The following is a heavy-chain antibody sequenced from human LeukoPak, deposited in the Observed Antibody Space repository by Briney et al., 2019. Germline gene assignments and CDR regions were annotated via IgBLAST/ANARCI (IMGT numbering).Heavy chain of an antibody. V-gene: IGHV3-20*04. CDR1: GFTFDDYG. D-gene: IGHD6-13*01. CDR3: ARDPGIAAAEDDY. Sequence: GGSLRLSCAASGFTFDDYGMSWVRQAPGKGLEWVSGINWNGGSTGYADSVKGRFTISRNNAKSSLYLQMNSLRAEDTALYYCARDPGIAAAEDDYWGQGTLVTVSS. CDR2: INWNGGST. J-gene: IGHJ4*02.